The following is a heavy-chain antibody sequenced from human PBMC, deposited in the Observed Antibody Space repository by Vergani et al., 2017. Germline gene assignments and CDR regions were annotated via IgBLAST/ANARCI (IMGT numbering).Heavy chain of an antibody. J-gene: IGHJ6*02. D-gene: IGHD4-11*01. Sequence: QVQLQQWGAGLLKPSETLSLTCAVYGGSFSGYYWSWIRQPPGRGLEWIGEINHSGSTNYNPSLKSRVTISVDTSKNQFSLKLSSVTAADTAVYYCAREDYSNYYQLYYYYGMDVWGQGTTVTVSS. CDR3: AREDYSNYYQLYYYYGMDV. V-gene: IGHV4-34*01. CDR1: GGSFSGYY. CDR2: INHSGST.